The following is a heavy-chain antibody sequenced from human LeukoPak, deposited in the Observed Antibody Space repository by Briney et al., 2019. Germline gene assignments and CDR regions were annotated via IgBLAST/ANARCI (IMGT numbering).Heavy chain of an antibody. CDR2: INHSGST. CDR3: ARGISSRGDY. Sequence: SETLSLTCTVSGGSISSGDYYWSWIRQPPGKGLEWIGEINHSGSTNYNPSLKSRVTISVDTSKNQFSLKLSSVTAADTAVYYCARGISSRGDYWGQGTLVTVSS. CDR1: GGSISSGDYY. J-gene: IGHJ4*02. D-gene: IGHD6-13*01. V-gene: IGHV4-39*07.